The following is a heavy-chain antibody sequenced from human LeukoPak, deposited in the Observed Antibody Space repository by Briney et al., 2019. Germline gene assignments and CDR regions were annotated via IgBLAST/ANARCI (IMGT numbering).Heavy chain of an antibody. D-gene: IGHD2-21*01. J-gene: IGHJ6*03. CDR2: ISGSGVST. CDR1: GFTFTSYA. CDR3: AKDNVLWPPRVMDV. Sequence: PGGSLRLSCAVSGFTFTSYAMSWVRQTPGKGLEWVSVISGSGVSTYYVDSVKGRFTISRDNSKNTLYLQMNSLRAEDTAVYYCAKDNVLWPPRVMDVWGIGTTVTVSS. V-gene: IGHV3-23*01.